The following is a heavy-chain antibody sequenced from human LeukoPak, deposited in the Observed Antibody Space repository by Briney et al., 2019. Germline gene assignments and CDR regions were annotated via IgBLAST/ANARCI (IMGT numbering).Heavy chain of an antibody. J-gene: IGHJ4*02. CDR1: GYTFTSYD. CDR2: INPNSGGT. Sequence: GASVKVSCKASGYTFTSYDINWVRQAPGQGLEWMGWINPNSGGTNYAQKSQGRVTMTRDTSISTAYMELSRLRSDDTAVYYCARARTLNDYWGQGTLVTVSS. D-gene: IGHD1-7*01. V-gene: IGHV1-2*02. CDR3: ARARTLNDY.